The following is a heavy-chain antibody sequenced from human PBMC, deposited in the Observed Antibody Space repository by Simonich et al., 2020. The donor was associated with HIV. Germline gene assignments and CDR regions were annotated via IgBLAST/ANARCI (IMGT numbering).Heavy chain of an antibody. J-gene: IGHJ4*02. CDR1: GYSISSGYY. Sequence: QVQLQASGPGLVKPSETLSLTCAVSGYSISSGYYWGWIRQTPGKGVEWIGSIYLSGRTYYNPSLKSRVTLSVDTSKNQFSLKMSSLIAADTAVYYCYGDYGEYYFDHWSQGTLVTVSS. V-gene: IGHV4-38-2*01. CDR3: YGDYGEYYFDH. CDR2: IYLSGRT. D-gene: IGHD4-17*01.